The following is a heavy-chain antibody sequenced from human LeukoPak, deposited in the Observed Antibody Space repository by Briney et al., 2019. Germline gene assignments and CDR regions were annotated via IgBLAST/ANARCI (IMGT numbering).Heavy chain of an antibody. CDR2: IIPISGTA. Sequence: SVKVSCKASGGSFSTYIMTWVRQAPGQGLEWMGGIIPISGTANYAQKFQGRVTITTDESTSTAYMELSSLRAEDTAVYYCAREVGYSYGNWFDPWGQGTLVTVSS. J-gene: IGHJ5*02. D-gene: IGHD5-18*01. CDR1: GGSFSTYI. CDR3: AREVGYSYGNWFDP. V-gene: IGHV1-69*05.